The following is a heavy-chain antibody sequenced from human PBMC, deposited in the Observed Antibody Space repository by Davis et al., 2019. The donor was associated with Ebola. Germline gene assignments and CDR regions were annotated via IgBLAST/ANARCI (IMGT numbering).Heavy chain of an antibody. CDR3: AEGGTNNFLGAN. D-gene: IGHD2-8*01. V-gene: IGHV3-23*01. J-gene: IGHJ4*02. CDR2: ISASGADI. Sequence: PGGSLRLSCAASGFPFSNYAMSWVRQAPGGGLEWVSGISASGADIKYADSVRGLFSISSDDSKNTLYLQMDSLRAEDTAVFYCAEGGTNNFLGANWGQGTLVTVSS. CDR1: GFPFSNYA.